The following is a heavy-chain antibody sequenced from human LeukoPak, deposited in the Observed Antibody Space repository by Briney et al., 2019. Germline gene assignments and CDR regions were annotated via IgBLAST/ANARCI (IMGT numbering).Heavy chain of an antibody. D-gene: IGHD3-10*01. CDR3: ARTVRYYYGSGSYPCYFDY. CDR1: GGSISSSNW. Sequence: PSETLSLTCAVSGGSISSSNWWSWVRQPPGKGLEWIGEIYHSGSTNYNPSLKSRVTISVDKSKNQFSLKLSSVTAADTAVYYCARTVRYYYGSGSYPCYFDYWGQGTLVTVSS. V-gene: IGHV4-4*02. J-gene: IGHJ4*02. CDR2: IYHSGST.